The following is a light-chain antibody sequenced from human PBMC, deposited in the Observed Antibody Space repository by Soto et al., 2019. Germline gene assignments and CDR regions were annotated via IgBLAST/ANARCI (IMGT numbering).Light chain of an antibody. V-gene: IGKV1-39*01. CDR2: AAS. CDR1: QGISSY. J-gene: IGKJ5*01. Sequence: DTQMTQSPSTLSASVGDRVTITCRASQGISSYLAWYQQKPGKAPKLLIYAASSLQSGVPSRFSGSGSGTDFTLTISRLQPEDFATYYCQQCYSTPITFGQGTRLEIK. CDR3: QQCYSTPIT.